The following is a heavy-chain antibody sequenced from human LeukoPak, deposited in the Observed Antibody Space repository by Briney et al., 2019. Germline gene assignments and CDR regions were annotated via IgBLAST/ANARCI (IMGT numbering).Heavy chain of an antibody. D-gene: IGHD3-10*01. CDR2: INHSGST. CDR3: ARGFRNYYGSGSYSL. Sequence: PSETLSLTCAVYGGSFSGYYWNWIRQPPGKGLEWIGEINHSGSTNYNPSLKSRVTISVDTSKNQFSLKLSSVTAADTAVYYCARGFRNYYGSGSYSLWGQGTLVTVSS. J-gene: IGHJ4*02. V-gene: IGHV4-34*01. CDR1: GGSFSGYY.